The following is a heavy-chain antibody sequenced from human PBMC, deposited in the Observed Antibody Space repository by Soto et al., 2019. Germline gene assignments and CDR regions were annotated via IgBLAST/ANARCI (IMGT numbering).Heavy chain of an antibody. CDR1: GASIRNYY. V-gene: IGHV4-59*01. J-gene: IGHJ4*02. D-gene: IGHD1-26*01. CDR3: ARDQNGSPHFDY. Sequence: QVHLQESGPGLVNPSETLSLTCTVSGASIRNYYWSWIRQPPGKGLEWIGFSYYSGSTNYNPSLNSRVTMSVDTSKTQFSLKLTSVTAADTAVYYCARDQNGSPHFDYWGQGILVTVSS. CDR2: SYYSGST.